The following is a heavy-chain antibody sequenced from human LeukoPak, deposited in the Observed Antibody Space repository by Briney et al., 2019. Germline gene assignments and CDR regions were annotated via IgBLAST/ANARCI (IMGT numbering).Heavy chain of an antibody. CDR3: SRDLGTTETGDDY. D-gene: IGHD4-17*01. V-gene: IGHV3-49*04. J-gene: IGHJ4*02. CDR1: GFAFGDYP. CDR2: IRTRAKGAAT. Sequence: GGSLRLSCTTSGFAFGDYPITWVRQGPGKGMEWVGVIRTRAKGAATDYAASVKGRFTISRDDFKGIAYLQMDSLKIEDTAVYYCSRDLGTTETGDDYWGQGTLVTVSS.